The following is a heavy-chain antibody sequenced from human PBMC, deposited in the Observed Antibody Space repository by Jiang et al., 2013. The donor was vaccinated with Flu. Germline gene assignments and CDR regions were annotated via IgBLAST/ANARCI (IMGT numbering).Heavy chain of an antibody. CDR2: IGTAGDT. CDR3: ARGQEMATIDAGMLFDY. Sequence: VQLLESGGGLVQPGGSLRLSCAASGFTFSSYDMHWVRQATGKGLEWVSAIGTAGDTYYPGSVKGRFTISRENAKNSLYLQMNSLRAEDTAVYYCARGQEMATIDAGMLFDYWAREPWSPSPQ. D-gene: IGHD5-24*01. V-gene: IGHV3-13*01. J-gene: IGHJ4*02. CDR1: GFTFSSYD.